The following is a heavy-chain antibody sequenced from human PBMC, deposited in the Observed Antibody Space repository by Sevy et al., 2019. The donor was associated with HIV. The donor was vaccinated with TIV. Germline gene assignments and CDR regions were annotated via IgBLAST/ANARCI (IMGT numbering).Heavy chain of an antibody. Sequence: SETLSLTCSVSGGSITTGPYYWAWIRQSPGKGPEWLGSMYGTVEPNGNTYYNPTLKTRIDMSMDKSNNRFALSLRSVIAADTAVYFCAKSLKAWYDFPAFDHWSQGIPVTVSS. CDR2: MYGTVEPNGNT. CDR1: GGSITTGPYY. V-gene: IGHV4-39*02. CDR3: AKSLKAWYDFPAFDH. D-gene: IGHD1-20*01. J-gene: IGHJ4*02.